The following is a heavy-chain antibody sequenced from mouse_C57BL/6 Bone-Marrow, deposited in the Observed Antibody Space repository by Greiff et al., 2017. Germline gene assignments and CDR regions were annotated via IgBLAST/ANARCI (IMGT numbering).Heavy chain of an antibody. CDR1: GFSLSTFGMG. V-gene: IGHV8-8*01. Sequence: QVTLKESGPGILQPSQTLSLTCSFSGFSLSTFGMGVGWIRQPSGKGLEWLAHIWWDDDKYYNPALKSRLTISKDTSKNQVFLKIANVDTADTATYYCARIAEDYDYDGRYAMDYWGQGTSVTVSS. J-gene: IGHJ4*01. CDR2: IWWDDDK. D-gene: IGHD2-4*01. CDR3: ARIAEDYDYDGRYAMDY.